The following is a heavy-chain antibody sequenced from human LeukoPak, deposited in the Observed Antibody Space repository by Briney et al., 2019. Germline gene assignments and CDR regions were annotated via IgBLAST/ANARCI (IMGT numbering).Heavy chain of an antibody. Sequence: GASVKVSFKASGYSGTGYYRHWVRQAPGQGLEWMGWINPKGGGTNYAQKFQGRVTMTRDTSISTAYMELSSLRSDDRATYYCARDYYGSGSYIDAFDIWGQGTMVTVSS. V-gene: IGHV1-2*02. CDR3: ARDYYGSGSYIDAFDI. D-gene: IGHD3-10*01. CDR1: GYSGTGYY. J-gene: IGHJ3*02. CDR2: INPKGGGT.